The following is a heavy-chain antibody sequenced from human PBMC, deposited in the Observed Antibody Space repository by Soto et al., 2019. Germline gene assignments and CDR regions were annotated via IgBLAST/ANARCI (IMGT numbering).Heavy chain of an antibody. D-gene: IGHD2-15*01. Sequence: SVKVSCKTSGATFSSYAITWVRQAPGQGLEWMGGIVPTVDTSTYAQKFQGRVTITADKFTNTVYMELSSLRSDDTAVYYCVRVVAIPGYSGLWGQGTLVTVSS. J-gene: IGHJ4*02. CDR2: IVPTVDTS. CDR1: GATFSSYA. CDR3: VRVVAIPGYSGL. V-gene: IGHV1-69*06.